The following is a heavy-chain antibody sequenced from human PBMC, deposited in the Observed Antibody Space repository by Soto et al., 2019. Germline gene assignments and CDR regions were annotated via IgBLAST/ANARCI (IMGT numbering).Heavy chain of an antibody. Sequence: GASVKVSCKASGGTFSSYAISWVRQAPGQGLEWMGGIIPIFGTANYAQKLQGRVTMTTDTSTSTAYMELRSLRSDDTAVYYCARRERYFDWQDDYWGQGTLVTVSS. CDR3: ARRERYFDWQDDY. V-gene: IGHV1-69*05. D-gene: IGHD3-9*01. J-gene: IGHJ4*02. CDR2: IIPIFGTA. CDR1: GGTFSSYA.